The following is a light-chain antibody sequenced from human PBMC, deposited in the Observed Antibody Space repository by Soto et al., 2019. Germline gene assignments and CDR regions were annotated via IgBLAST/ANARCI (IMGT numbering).Light chain of an antibody. CDR2: SNN. CDR3: AAWDDSLSGYV. Sequence: QSVLTQPPSASGTPGQRVTISCSGSSSNIGGNAVNWYQQLPGTTPKLLIYSNNQRPSGVHDRFSGSKSGTSASLAISGLQSEDEADYYCAAWDDSLSGYVFGTGTKLTVL. J-gene: IGLJ1*01. V-gene: IGLV1-44*01. CDR1: SSNIGGNA.